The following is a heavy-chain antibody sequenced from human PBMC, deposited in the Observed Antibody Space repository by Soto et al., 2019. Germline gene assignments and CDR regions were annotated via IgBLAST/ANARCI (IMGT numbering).Heavy chain of an antibody. D-gene: IGHD3-10*01. Sequence: GGSLRLSCAASGFTFSSYSMNWVRQAPGKGLEWVSSISSSSSYIYYADSVKGRFTISRDNAKNSLYLQMNSLRAEDTAVYYCARDNEWFGELSGPGPMDVWGKGTTVTVSS. CDR2: ISSSSSYI. CDR1: GFTFSSYS. CDR3: ARDNEWFGELSGPGPMDV. J-gene: IGHJ6*04. V-gene: IGHV3-21*01.